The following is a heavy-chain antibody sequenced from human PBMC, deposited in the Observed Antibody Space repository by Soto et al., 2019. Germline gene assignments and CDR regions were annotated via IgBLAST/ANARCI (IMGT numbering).Heavy chain of an antibody. Sequence: VKVSCKASGYTFTSYYMHWVRQAPGQGLEWMGWINPNSGGTNYEQKFQGRVTMTRDTSITTTYMELNRLRSDDTAVYYCARDREYYYDSSGLDQWGQGTLVTVSS. CDR3: ARDREYYYDSSGLDQ. CDR2: INPNSGGT. CDR1: GYTFTSYY. D-gene: IGHD3-22*01. J-gene: IGHJ4*02. V-gene: IGHV1-2*02.